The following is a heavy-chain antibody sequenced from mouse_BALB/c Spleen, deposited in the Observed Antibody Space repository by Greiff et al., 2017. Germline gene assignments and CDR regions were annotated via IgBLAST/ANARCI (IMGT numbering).Heavy chain of an antibody. CDR3: ARTPQNTVVAGLDY. V-gene: IGHV1S137*01. CDR1: GYSFTDYA. D-gene: IGHD1-1*01. Sequence: QVQLQQSGAELVRPGVSVKISCKGSGYSFTDYAMYWVKQSHAKSLEWIGDISTYYGDASYNQKFKGKATLTVDKSSSTAYMELARLTSEDSAIYYCARTPQNTVVAGLDYWGQGTTLTVSS. J-gene: IGHJ2*01. CDR2: ISTYYGDA.